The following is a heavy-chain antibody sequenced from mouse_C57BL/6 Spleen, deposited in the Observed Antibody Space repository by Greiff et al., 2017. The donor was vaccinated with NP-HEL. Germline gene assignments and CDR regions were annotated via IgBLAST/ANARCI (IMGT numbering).Heavy chain of an antibody. D-gene: IGHD3-3*01. V-gene: IGHV5-4*01. J-gene: IGHJ1*03. CDR3: ARDFKGGYFDV. CDR1: GFTFSSYA. Sequence: EVKLMESGGGLVKPGGSLKLSCAASGFTFSSYAMSWVRQTPEKRLEWVATISDGGSYTYYPDNVKGRFTISRDNAKNNLYLQMSHLKSEDTAMYYCARDFKGGYFDVWGTGTTVTVSS. CDR2: ISDGGSYT.